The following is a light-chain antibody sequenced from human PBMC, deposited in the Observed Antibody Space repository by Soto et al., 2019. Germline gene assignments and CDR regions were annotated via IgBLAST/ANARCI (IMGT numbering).Light chain of an antibody. CDR3: QQYNSYSRT. CDR1: QSISSW. CDR2: AAS. Sequence: DIQMTQSPSTLSASVGDRVTITCRASQSISSWLAWYQQKPGKAPRLIIHAASSLQSGVPSRFSGSGSGTEFTLTISSLQPDDFATYYCQQYNSYSRTFGQGTRLEIK. J-gene: IGKJ5*01. V-gene: IGKV1-5*01.